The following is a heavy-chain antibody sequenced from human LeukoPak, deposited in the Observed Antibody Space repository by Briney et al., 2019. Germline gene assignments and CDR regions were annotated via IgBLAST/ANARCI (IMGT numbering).Heavy chain of an antibody. J-gene: IGHJ5*02. Sequence: GGSLRLSCAASGFTFSSYSMNWVRQAPGKGLEWGSYISSSNSYIYYADSVKGRFTVSRDNAKNSVYLQMNSLRAEDTAVYYCARDSELLEWLPDSDLWGQGTLVTVSS. V-gene: IGHV3-21*05. CDR1: GFTFSSYS. CDR2: ISSSNSYI. CDR3: ARDSELLEWLPDSDL. D-gene: IGHD3-3*01.